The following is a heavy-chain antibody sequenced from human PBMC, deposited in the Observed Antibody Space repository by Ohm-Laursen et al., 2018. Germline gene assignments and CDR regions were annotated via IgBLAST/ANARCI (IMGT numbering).Heavy chain of an antibody. Sequence: TLSLTCAVSGYSISSAYYWGWIRQPPGKGLEWIAYIYYSGSTNYNPSLKRRVTISVDTSENQFSLKLSSVTAADTAVYYCASLLRSPDAFDIWGQGTMVTVSP. J-gene: IGHJ3*02. CDR2: IYYSGST. CDR3: ASLLRSPDAFDI. CDR1: GYSISSAYY. V-gene: IGHV4-61*01.